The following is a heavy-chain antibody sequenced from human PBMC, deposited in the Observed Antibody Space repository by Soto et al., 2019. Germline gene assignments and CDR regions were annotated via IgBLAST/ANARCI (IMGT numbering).Heavy chain of an antibody. J-gene: IGHJ4*02. CDR3: AIGPRMWLAGGGY. CDR2: INHSGIT. Sequence: TETLSLTCAVYGGSFSGYYWSWIRQPPGKGLEWLGEINHSGITDYNPSLKSRITISIDTSKKQFSLKLNSVTAADTAVYYCAIGPRMWLAGGGYWGQGTQVTVYS. V-gene: IGHV4-34*01. CDR1: GGSFSGYY. D-gene: IGHD6-19*01.